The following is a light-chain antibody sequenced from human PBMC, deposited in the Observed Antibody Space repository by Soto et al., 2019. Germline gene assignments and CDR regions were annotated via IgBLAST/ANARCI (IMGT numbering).Light chain of an antibody. V-gene: IGLV2-14*01. CDR2: DVG. CDR3: NSYSTVSTYV. J-gene: IGLJ1*01. Sequence: QSALTQPASVSGSPGQSITIACTGTSSDIGGYNFVSWYQQHPGKAPKLLIYDVGNRPSGVSNRFSGSKSGNTSSLTISGLQSEVDAHYYCNSYSTVSTYVFGIGTKLPVI. CDR1: SSDIGGYNF.